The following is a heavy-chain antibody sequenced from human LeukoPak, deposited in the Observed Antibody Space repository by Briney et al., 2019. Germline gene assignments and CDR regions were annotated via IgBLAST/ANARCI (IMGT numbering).Heavy chain of an antibody. V-gene: IGHV1-69*13. CDR1: RSTFSSYA. D-gene: IGHD2-8*01. Sequence: SVKVSCKASRSTFSSYAIRWVRQAPGQGVEWMGGIIPIFGTANYAQKFQGTVMITVDESTSTAYMELSSLRAEDTAVYYCARGGIVLMVYAISPFDYWGQGTLVTVSS. CDR3: ARGGIVLMVYAISPFDY. J-gene: IGHJ4*02. CDR2: IIPIFGTA.